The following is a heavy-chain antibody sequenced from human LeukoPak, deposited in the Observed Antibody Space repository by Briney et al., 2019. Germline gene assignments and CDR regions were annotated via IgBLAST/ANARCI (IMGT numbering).Heavy chain of an antibody. V-gene: IGHV3-48*01. J-gene: IGHJ4*02. CDR2: SSYSSRAR. CDR1: GFTFSSYN. D-gene: IGHD2-2*01. CDR3: ARAYCSSTSCFG. Sequence: PGGSLRLSCAASGFTFSSYNMNWVRQAPGKGLEWVSSSSYSSRARYYADSVKGRFTIPRDNFKDSLYLQMDSLRAEDTAVYYCARAYCSSTSCFGWGQGTLVTVCS.